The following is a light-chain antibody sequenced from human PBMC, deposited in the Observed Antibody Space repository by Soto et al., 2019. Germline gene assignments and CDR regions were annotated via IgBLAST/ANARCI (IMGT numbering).Light chain of an antibody. CDR1: QSVSSY. CDR2: DAS. J-gene: IGKJ5*01. V-gene: IGKV3-11*01. Sequence: IVLTQSPATLSLSPGERATLSCRASQSVSSYLAWYQQKPGQAPRLLIYDASTRATGIPARFSGSGSGTEFTLTISSLKSEDFAVYYCQQYSNWPPITFGQGTRLENK. CDR3: QQYSNWPPIT.